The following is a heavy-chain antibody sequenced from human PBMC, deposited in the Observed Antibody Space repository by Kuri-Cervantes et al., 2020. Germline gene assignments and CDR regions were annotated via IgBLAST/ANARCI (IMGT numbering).Heavy chain of an antibody. CDR1: GFSLSTSGMC. Sequence: SGPTLAKPTQTRTLTCTFSGFSLSTSGMCVSWVRQPPGKALEWLALIDWDDDKYYSTSLKTRLTISKDTSKNQVVLTMTNMDPVDTATYYCARSIAAAEDAFDIWGQGTMVTVSS. V-gene: IGHV2-70*20. J-gene: IGHJ3*02. CDR3: ARSIAAAEDAFDI. CDR2: IDWDDDK. D-gene: IGHD6-13*01.